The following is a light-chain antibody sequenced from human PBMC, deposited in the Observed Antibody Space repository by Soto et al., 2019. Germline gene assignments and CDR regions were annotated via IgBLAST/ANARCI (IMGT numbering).Light chain of an antibody. J-gene: IGKJ4*01. CDR1: QTITSN. Sequence: EIMITQSPATLSASPGNTVTLSCRANQTITSNLAWYQQKPGQAPRLLIYGASTRATGIPVRFSGSGSGTEFTLTISSLQSEDFAVYYCQHYNNWIASFGGGTKVDI. CDR2: GAS. CDR3: QHYNNWIAS. V-gene: IGKV3-15*01.